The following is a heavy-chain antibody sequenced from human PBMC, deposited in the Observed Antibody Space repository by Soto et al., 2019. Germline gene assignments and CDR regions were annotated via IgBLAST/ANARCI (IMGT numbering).Heavy chain of an antibody. Sequence: SETLSLTCTVSGGSINNYYWSWIRQPAGKGLEWIGRIYTSGTTNYNPSLKSRVTMSVDTSKNQFSLNLNSVTAADTAVYYCAGQLYYYDTSGYSVGGWIDPWGQGTLVTVSS. J-gene: IGHJ5*02. CDR2: IYTSGTT. CDR3: AGQLYYYDTSGYSVGGWIDP. V-gene: IGHV4-4*07. D-gene: IGHD3-22*01. CDR1: GGSINNYY.